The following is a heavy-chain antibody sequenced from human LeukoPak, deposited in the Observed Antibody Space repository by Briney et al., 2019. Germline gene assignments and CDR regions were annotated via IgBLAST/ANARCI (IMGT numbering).Heavy chain of an antibody. D-gene: IGHD1-26*01. V-gene: IGHV3-9*01. J-gene: IGHJ4*02. CDR1: GFTFDDYA. CDR3: AKDTAIRSGSYYRYFDY. CDR2: ISWNSDSI. Sequence: GRSLRLSCAASGFTFDDYAMHWVRQAPGKGLEWVSGISWNSDSIGYADSVKGRFTISRDNAKNSLYLQMNSLRAEDTALYYCAKDTAIRSGSYYRYFDYRGQGTLVTVSS.